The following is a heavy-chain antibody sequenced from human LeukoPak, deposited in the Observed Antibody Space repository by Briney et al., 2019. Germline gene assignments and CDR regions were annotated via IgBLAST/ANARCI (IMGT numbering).Heavy chain of an antibody. CDR1: GGSLSGYY. D-gene: IGHD6-13*01. CDR2: INHSGST. V-gene: IGHV4-34*01. J-gene: IGHJ5*02. CDR3: ARLAEPGTEYNWFDP. Sequence: SETLSLTCAVYGGSLSGYYWSWIRQPPGKGLEWIGEINHSGSTNYNPSLKSRVTISVDTSKNQFSLKLSSVTTADTAVYYCARLAEPGTEYNWFDPWGQGTLVTVYS.